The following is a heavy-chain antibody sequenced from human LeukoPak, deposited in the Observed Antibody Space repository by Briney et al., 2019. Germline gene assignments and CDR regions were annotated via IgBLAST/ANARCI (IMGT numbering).Heavy chain of an antibody. J-gene: IGHJ4*02. V-gene: IGHV3-11*04. D-gene: IGHD4-11*01. Sequence: PGGSLRLSCAASGFTYSDYYMSWIRQAPGKGLEWVSYISSSGSTIYYADSVKGRFTISRDNAKNSLYLQMNSLRAEDTAVYYCARVAYSNYEVRALFDYWGQGTLVTVSS. CDR1: GFTYSDYY. CDR2: ISSSGSTI. CDR3: ARVAYSNYEVRALFDY.